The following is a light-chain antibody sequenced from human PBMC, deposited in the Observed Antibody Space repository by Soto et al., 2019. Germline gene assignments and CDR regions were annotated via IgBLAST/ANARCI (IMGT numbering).Light chain of an antibody. J-gene: IGKJ4*01. CDR3: HQYHRSPLT. Sequence: ERVMTQPPATLSVSPGERVTLFCRASQTVSTNLAWYQQKPGQAPRLLIYPAPTRAPGIPARFSGSGSGTEFSLTISSLQSEDFAVYPCHQYHRSPLTFGGRTKVDIK. V-gene: IGKV3-15*01. CDR1: QTVSTN. CDR2: PAP.